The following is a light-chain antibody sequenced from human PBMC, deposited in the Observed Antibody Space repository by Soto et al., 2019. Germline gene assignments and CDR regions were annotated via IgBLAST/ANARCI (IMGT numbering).Light chain of an antibody. Sequence: DFEMTQSASSLSAFVGDRVTMTCRASQSIGTFLSWYKQRSGRAPKLLIYAASSLQIGVPSRFSGSGSGTEFTLTINRLEPEDFEVYYCQQYGVSPRTFGQGTKVDIK. CDR1: QSIGTF. CDR2: AAS. J-gene: IGKJ1*01. CDR3: QQYGVSPRT. V-gene: IGKV1-39*01.